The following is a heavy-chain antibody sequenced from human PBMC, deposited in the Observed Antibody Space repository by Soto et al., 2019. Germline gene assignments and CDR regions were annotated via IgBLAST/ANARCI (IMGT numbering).Heavy chain of an antibody. CDR2: ISPSGTT. J-gene: IGHJ4*02. D-gene: IGHD3-10*01. CDR1: DGSFINNY. Sequence: SETLSLTCGVYDGSFINNYWTWFRQPPGKGLEWIGEISPSGTTKYIPPLKSRVTISLDTSKMHSSLKVTSVTAADTAVYYCATSLWFGTQPEIWGQGTLVTVSS. V-gene: IGHV4-34*01. CDR3: ATSLWFGTQPEI.